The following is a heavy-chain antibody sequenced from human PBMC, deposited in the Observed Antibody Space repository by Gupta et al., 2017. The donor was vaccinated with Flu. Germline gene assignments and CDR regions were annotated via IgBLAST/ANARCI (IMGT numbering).Heavy chain of an antibody. Sequence: QVQLVQSGAEVKKPGASVKVSCKASGYTFTGYYMHWVRQAPGQGLEWMGWINPNSGGTNYAQKFQGRVTMTRETSISTAYMELSRLRSDDTAVYYCAGSGYSGYGPQAAFDIWGQGTMVTVSS. D-gene: IGHD5-12*01. CDR2: INPNSGGT. CDR3: AGSGYSGYGPQAAFDI. J-gene: IGHJ3*02. V-gene: IGHV1-2*02. CDR1: GYTFTGYY.